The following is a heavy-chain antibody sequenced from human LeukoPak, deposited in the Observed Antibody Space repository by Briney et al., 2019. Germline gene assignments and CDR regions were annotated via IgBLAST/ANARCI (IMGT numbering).Heavy chain of an antibody. CDR2: INPNGGGT. CDR3: ARDLTGASGDY. D-gene: IGHD3-10*01. CDR1: GYTFMDSF. J-gene: IGHJ4*02. Sequence: ASVKVSCKASGYTFMDSFMHWVRQAPGQRLEWMAWINPNGGGTHYAQKFQGRVTLTLDTSISTAYMELNSLGSDDSAIYYCARDLTGASGDYWGQGTLVTVSS. V-gene: IGHV1-2*02.